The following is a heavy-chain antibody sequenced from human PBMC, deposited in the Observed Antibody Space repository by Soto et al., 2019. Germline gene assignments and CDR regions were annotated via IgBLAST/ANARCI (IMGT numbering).Heavy chain of an antibody. V-gene: IGHV3-33*01. CDR3: ARDIVLMVYAREYYYYGMDV. J-gene: IGHJ6*02. Sequence: AGSLTLSCAASGCTFSSYDMQWGRHAPGTGLGWVAVIWYDGSSKYYEDSVKGRFTISRDKSKNTLYLQMNSLRAEDTAVYYCARDIVLMVYAREYYYYGMDVWGQGTTVTVSS. D-gene: IGHD2-8*01. CDR2: IWYDGSSK. CDR1: GCTFSSYD.